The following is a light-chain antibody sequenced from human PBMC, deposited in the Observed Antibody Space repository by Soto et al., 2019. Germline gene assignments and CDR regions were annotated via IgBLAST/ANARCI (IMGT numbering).Light chain of an antibody. J-gene: IGLJ1*01. V-gene: IGLV2-8*01. CDR2: EVS. CDR3: SSDAGSNIYV. CDR1: SSDIGGYYY. Sequence: QSVLTQPPSASGSPGQSVTISCTGTSSDIGGYYYVSWYQQHPGKAPILMIYEVSKRPSGVPGRFSGSKSGNTASLTISGLQTEDEAEYYCSSDAGSNIYVFGTGTKLTVL.